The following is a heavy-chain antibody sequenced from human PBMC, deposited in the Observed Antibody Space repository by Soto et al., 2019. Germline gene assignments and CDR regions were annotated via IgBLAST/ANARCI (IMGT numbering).Heavy chain of an antibody. CDR3: AKDLGGQAVALYY. Sequence: QVQLVESGGGVVQPGRSLRLSCAASGFTFSSYGMHWVRQAPGKGLEWVAVISYDGSNKYYADSVKGRFTISRDNSKNTLYLQMNSLRAEDTAVYPCAKDLGGQAVALYYWGQGTLVTVSS. CDR1: GFTFSSYG. J-gene: IGHJ4*02. D-gene: IGHD6-19*01. CDR2: ISYDGSNK. V-gene: IGHV3-30*18.